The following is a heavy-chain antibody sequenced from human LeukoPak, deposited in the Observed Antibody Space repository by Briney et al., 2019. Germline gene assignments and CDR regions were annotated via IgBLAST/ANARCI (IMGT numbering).Heavy chain of an antibody. Sequence: PGGSLRLSCAASGFTFSSYEMNWVRQAPGKGLEWISYISSSGSTIYYADSVRGRFTFSRDNAKNTLYLQMSSLRAEDTAVYYCTRGSDGGFDIWGQGTMVTVSS. D-gene: IGHD4-23*01. CDR1: GFTFSSYE. J-gene: IGHJ3*02. CDR2: ISSSGSTI. CDR3: TRGSDGGFDI. V-gene: IGHV3-48*03.